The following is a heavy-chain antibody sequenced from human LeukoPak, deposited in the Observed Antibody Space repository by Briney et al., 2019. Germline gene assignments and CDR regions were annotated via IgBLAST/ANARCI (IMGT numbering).Heavy chain of an antibody. D-gene: IGHD4-11*01. CDR3: AREPLQYQGMDV. CDR2: IIPIFGTA. Sequence: SVKVSCKASGGTFSSYAISWVRQAPGQGLEWMGGIIPIFGTANYAQKFQGRVTITADESTSTAYMELSSLRSEDTAVYYCAREPLQYQGMDVWGQGTTVTVSS. V-gene: IGHV1-69*13. CDR1: GGTFSSYA. J-gene: IGHJ6*02.